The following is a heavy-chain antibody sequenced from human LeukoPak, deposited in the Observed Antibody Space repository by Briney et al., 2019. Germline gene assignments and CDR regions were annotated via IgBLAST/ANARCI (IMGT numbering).Heavy chain of an antibody. J-gene: IGHJ2*01. V-gene: IGHV4-4*07. CDR2: IYTSGST. D-gene: IGHD6-6*01. Sequence: SETLSLTCTVSGGSISGYYWSWIRQPAGKGLEWIGHIYTSGSTNYNPSLKSRVTMSVDTSKNQFSLKLSSVTAADTAVYYCASSSSSSYNYWYFDLWGRGTLVTVSS. CDR1: GGSISGYY. CDR3: ASSSSSSYNYWYFDL.